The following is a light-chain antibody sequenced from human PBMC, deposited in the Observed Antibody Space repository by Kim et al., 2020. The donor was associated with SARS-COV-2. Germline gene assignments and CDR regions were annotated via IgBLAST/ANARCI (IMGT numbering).Light chain of an antibody. CDR2: GAS. CDR3: QKYDNGIRT. Sequence: ASLGDRGTITCRARQCINTYLAWYQQKPGKLPTLLIYGASTLQSGVPSRFSGSGSGTDFTLSISSLQSEDVATYYCQKYDNGIRTFGPGTKVDIK. J-gene: IGKJ1*01. CDR1: QCINTY. V-gene: IGKV1-27*01.